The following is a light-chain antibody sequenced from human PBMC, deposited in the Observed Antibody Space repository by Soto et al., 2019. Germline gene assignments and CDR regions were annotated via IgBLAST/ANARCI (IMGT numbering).Light chain of an antibody. CDR1: QSVSRNY. J-gene: IGKJ1*01. CDR2: GAS. V-gene: IGKV3-20*01. CDR3: QQYGSSRT. Sequence: EIVLTQSPGTLSLSPGERATLSCRASQSVSRNYLAWYQQKPGQAPRLLMYGASNRATGIPDRFRGSGSGTDFSLIISRLEPEDFAVYYCQQYGSSRTLGQGTKVDIK.